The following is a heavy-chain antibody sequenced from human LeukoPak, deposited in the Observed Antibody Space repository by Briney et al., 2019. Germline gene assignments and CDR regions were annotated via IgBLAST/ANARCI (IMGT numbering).Heavy chain of an antibody. Sequence: ASVKVSCKASGSTCIDYYMHWVRQAPGKGLAWMGWINPYSGGTNYVQKFQGRVTMTRDTSISTTYMELNIMRSDDAAVYYCARLRLTVNSDIDWWGQGTLVTVSS. V-gene: IGHV1-2*02. CDR2: INPYSGGT. D-gene: IGHD3-22*01. J-gene: IGHJ4*02. CDR3: ARLRLTVNSDIDW. CDR1: GSTCIDYY.